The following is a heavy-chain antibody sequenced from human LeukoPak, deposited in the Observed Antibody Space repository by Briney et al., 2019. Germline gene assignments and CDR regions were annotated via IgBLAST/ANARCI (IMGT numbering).Heavy chain of an antibody. J-gene: IGHJ4*02. D-gene: IGHD2-15*01. V-gene: IGHV3-23*01. Sequence: GGSLRLSCAASGFTFNSYAMSWVRQAPGKGLEWVSSISGTGSTTYYADSVKGRFAISRDNSESTLYMQMNSLRAEDTAMYYCAKFPKRGHCSSGSCHFDYRAQGTLVTVSS. CDR3: AKFPKRGHCSSGSCHFDY. CDR2: ISGTGSTT. CDR1: GFTFNSYA.